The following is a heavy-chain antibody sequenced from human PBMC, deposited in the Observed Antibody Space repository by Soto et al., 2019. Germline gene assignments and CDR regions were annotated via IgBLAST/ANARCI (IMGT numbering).Heavy chain of an antibody. J-gene: IGHJ6*02. D-gene: IGHD3-10*01. CDR2: IYTSGNT. CDR1: GGSISSYS. Sequence: SETLSLTCTVSGGSISSYSWSWIRQPAGKGLEWIGRIYTSGNTNYNSSLRGPVTMSLDTSMNQLSLNLSSVTAADTAVYYCARDRGFPDYYGVDVWGQGTTVTVSS. CDR3: ARDRGFPDYYGVDV. V-gene: IGHV4-4*07.